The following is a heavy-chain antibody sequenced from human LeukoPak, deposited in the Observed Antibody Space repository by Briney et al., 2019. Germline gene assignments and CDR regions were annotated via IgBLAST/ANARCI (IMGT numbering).Heavy chain of an antibody. V-gene: IGHV3-23*01. D-gene: IGHD3-22*01. CDR3: AKSGITMIVVALTFDI. J-gene: IGHJ3*02. CDR1: GFTFSSYA. CDR2: ISGSGGST. Sequence: GGSLRLSCAASGFTFSSYAMSWVRQAPGKGLEGVSAISGSGGSTYYADPVKGRFTISRDNSKYTQYLQMNSLRSEAASDYYCAKSGITMIVVALTFDIWGQGTMVTVSS.